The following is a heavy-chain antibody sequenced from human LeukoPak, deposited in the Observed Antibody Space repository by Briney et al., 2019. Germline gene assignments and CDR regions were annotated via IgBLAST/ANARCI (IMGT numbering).Heavy chain of an antibody. CDR3: AKGSYYDSSGSFYFDY. J-gene: IGHJ4*02. Sequence: GVSLRHSCAASGFTFSSYAMSWVRQAPGKGLEWVSGISGSGDNTYYADSVKGRFTISRDNSKNTLYVQVNSLGTEDTAAYYCAKGSYYDSSGSFYFDYWGQGTLVTVSS. CDR2: ISGSGDNT. D-gene: IGHD3-22*01. CDR1: GFTFSSYA. V-gene: IGHV3-23*01.